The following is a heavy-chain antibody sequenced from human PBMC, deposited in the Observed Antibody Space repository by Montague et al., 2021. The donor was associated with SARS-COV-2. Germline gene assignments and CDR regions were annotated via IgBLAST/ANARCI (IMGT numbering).Heavy chain of an antibody. V-gene: IGHV4-39*01. CDR3: ARLGFVELWLNLGWFDP. CDR2: VYYSGST. D-gene: IGHD3-16*02. J-gene: IGHJ5*02. CDR1: GDSIRSSGYY. Sequence: SETLSLTCSVPGDSIRSSGYYWGWIRQPPGKGLEWIGTVYYSGSTNYNPSLKSRVTMPVDTSKNQFSLELRSVTAADTAVYYCARLGFVELWLNLGWFDPWGQGTLVTVSS.